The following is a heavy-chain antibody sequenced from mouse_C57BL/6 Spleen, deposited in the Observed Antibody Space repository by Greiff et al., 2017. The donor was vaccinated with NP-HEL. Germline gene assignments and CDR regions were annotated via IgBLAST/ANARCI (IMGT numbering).Heavy chain of an antibody. CDR1: GYTFTSYW. CDR2: IDPSDSET. J-gene: IGHJ3*01. V-gene: IGHV1-52*01. D-gene: IGHD2-10*01. CDR3: ARSAYYGNYAFAY. Sequence: QVQLQQPGAELVRPGSSVKLSCKASGYTFTSYWMHWVKQRPIQGLEWIGNIDPSDSETHYNQKFKDKATLTVDKSSSTAYMQLSSLTSEDSAVYYCARSAYYGNYAFAYWGQGTLVTVSA.